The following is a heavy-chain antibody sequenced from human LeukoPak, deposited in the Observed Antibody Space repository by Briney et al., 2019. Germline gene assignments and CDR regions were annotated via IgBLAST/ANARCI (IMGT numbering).Heavy chain of an antibody. CDR1: GFTFSSYA. CDR3: AKAPATGEGYYFYYMDV. V-gene: IGHV3-23*01. J-gene: IGHJ6*03. D-gene: IGHD7-27*01. CDR2: INGRAATT. Sequence: GGSLRLCCAASGFASGFTFSSYAMSWVRQAPGKGLVWVASINGRAATTYYADSVKGRFTISSDNSKNTLYLQMNSLGGDDTAVYYCAKAPATGEGYYFYYMDVWGKGTTVTVSS.